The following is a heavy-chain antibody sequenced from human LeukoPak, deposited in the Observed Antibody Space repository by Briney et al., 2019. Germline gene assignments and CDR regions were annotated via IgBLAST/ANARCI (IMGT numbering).Heavy chain of an antibody. V-gene: IGHV3-23*01. D-gene: IGHD6-13*01. CDR3: AKSPRVYSSSWYYYYYYMDV. Sequence: PGGSLRLSCAASGISFSNYGMNWVRQAPGKGLEWVSAISGSGGSTYYADSVKGRFTISRDNSKNTLYLQMNSLRAEDTAVYYCAKSPRVYSSSWYYYYYYMDVWGKGTTVTISS. CDR1: GISFSNYG. J-gene: IGHJ6*03. CDR2: ISGSGGST.